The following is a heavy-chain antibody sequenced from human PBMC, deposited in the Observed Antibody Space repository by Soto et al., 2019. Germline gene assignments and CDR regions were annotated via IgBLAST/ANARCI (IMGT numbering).Heavy chain of an antibody. CDR3: VKEGAVAGTVAYNWFES. CDR2: VWHDGSTR. J-gene: IGHJ5*01. V-gene: IGHV3-33*06. D-gene: IGHD6-19*01. CDR1: GFTFSNYG. Sequence: PGGSLRLSCVVSGFTFSNYGMHWVRQAPGKGLEWVAVVWHDGSTRLHVDSVKGRFTISRDNSKNTLYLQMNSLRVEDTAVYYCVKEGAVAGTVAYNWFESWGQGAPVTVSS.